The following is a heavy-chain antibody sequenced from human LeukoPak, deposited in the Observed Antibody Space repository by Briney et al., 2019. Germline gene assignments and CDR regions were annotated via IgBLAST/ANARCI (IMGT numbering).Heavy chain of an antibody. V-gene: IGHV3-23*01. CDR1: GFTFYTTA. CDR3: AKDAGVKAATIRRDH. J-gene: IGHJ4*02. CDR2: ISSTGDIT. Sequence: PGGSLRLSCATSGFTFYTTAMTWVRQAPGQRLEWVSTISSTGDITYYSDSVKGRFTISRDNSKNTLYLQMDSLRAGDTAVYFCAKDAGVKAATIRRDHWGQGILVTVTS. D-gene: IGHD5-12*01.